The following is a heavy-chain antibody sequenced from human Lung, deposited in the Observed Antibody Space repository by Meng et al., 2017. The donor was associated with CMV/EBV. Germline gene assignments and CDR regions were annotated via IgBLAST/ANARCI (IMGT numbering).Heavy chain of an antibody. J-gene: IGHJ4*02. CDR2: IYYSGST. CDR1: GGSISSSSYY. D-gene: IGHD3-16*02. Sequence: SETLSLXXTVSGGSISSSSYYWGWIRQPPGKGLEWIGSIYYSGSTYYNPSLKSRVTISVDTSKNQFSLKLSSVTAADTAVYYCARYLITFGGVIVSDYWGQRTLVXVSS. V-gene: IGHV4-39*07. CDR3: ARYLITFGGVIVSDY.